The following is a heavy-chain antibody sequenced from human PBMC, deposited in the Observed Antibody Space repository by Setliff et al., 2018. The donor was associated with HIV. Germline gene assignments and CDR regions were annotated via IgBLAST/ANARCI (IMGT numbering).Heavy chain of an antibody. Sequence: PSVTVSCKASGGTFSSYVINWARQAPGQGLEWMGGAIPMLGIANHVHKFQGRVTITADKSTSTAYMELNSLRSEDTAVYYCARSSYYDVNSPFDYWGQGTRVTVSS. J-gene: IGHJ4*02. CDR2: AIPMLGIA. CDR1: GGTFSSYV. CDR3: ARSSYYDVNSPFDY. D-gene: IGHD3-16*01. V-gene: IGHV1-69*10.